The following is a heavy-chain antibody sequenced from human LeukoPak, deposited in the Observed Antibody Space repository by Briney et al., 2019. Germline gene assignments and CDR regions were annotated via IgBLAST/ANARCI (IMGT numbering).Heavy chain of an antibody. CDR2: INHSGST. J-gene: IGHJ4*02. D-gene: IGHD6-19*01. CDR1: GGSFSGYY. CDR3: ERGGYSSGWYVRPLDY. Sequence: PSETLSLTCAVYGGSFSGYYWSWIRQPPGKGLEWIGEINHSGSTNYNPSLKSRVTISVDTSKNQFSLKLSSVTAADTAVYYCERGGYSSGWYVRPLDYWGQGTLVTVSS. V-gene: IGHV4-34*01.